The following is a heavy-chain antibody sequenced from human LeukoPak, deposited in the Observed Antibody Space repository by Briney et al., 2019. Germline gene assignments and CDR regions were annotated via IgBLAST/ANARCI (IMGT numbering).Heavy chain of an antibody. CDR2: ISDSGGST. CDR3: AQEGYCSSTSC. Sequence: GGSLRLSCAASGFTFSSYSMNWVRQAPGKGLEWVSAISDSGGSTYYADSVKGRFTISRDNSKNTLYLQMNSLRVEDTAVYYCAQEGYCSSTSCWGQGTPVTVSS. CDR1: GFTFSSYS. J-gene: IGHJ4*02. V-gene: IGHV3-23*01. D-gene: IGHD2-2*01.